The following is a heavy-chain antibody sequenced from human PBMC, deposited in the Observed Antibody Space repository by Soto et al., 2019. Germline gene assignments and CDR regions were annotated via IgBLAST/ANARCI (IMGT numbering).Heavy chain of an antibody. CDR2: ISSDGDTI. J-gene: IGHJ6*02. V-gene: IGHV3-9*01. CDR1: GFTFHEYA. CDR3: TKGGYDLIYYFGMDV. D-gene: IGHD5-12*01. Sequence: EVQLIESGGGWVQPGTSLRVSCAASGFTFHEYAMHWVRQAPGKGLEWVSGISSDGDTIAYAASVQGRFTLFRDNAKNALYLQMNSLRAEDTALYYCTKGGYDLIYYFGMDVWGQGTTVTVSS.